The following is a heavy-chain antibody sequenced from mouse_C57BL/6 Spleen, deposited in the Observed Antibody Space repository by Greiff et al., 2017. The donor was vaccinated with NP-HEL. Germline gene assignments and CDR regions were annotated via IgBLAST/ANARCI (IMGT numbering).Heavy chain of an antibody. CDR3: ARGDSNFLFDY. J-gene: IGHJ2*01. V-gene: IGHV5-6*01. Sequence: EVQRVESGGDLVKPGGSLKLSCAASGFTFSSYGMSWVRQTPDKRLEWVATISSGGSYTYYPDSVKGRFTISRDNAKNTLYLQMSSLKSEDTAMYYCARGDSNFLFDYWGQGTTLTVSS. CDR1: GFTFSSYG. CDR2: ISSGGSYT. D-gene: IGHD2-5*01.